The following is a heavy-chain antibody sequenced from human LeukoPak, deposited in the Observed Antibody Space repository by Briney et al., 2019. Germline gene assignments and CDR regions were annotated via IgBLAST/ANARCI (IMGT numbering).Heavy chain of an antibody. Sequence: NSSETLSLTCTVSGGSISSYYWSWIRQPPGKGLEWIGSIDGSGSSYYNPSLKSRVTISVDTSRNQFSLKMTSVTAADTAVYYCARVPHNCSGGRCYSRWFDPWGQGTLVIVSS. CDR1: GGSISSYY. CDR2: IDGSGSS. CDR3: ARVPHNCSGGRCYSRWFDP. J-gene: IGHJ5*02. V-gene: IGHV4-59*08. D-gene: IGHD2-15*01.